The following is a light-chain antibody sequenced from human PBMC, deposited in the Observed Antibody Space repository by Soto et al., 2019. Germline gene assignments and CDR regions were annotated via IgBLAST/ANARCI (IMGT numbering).Light chain of an antibody. V-gene: IGKV3-15*01. CDR1: QSLNDN. CDR2: RAS. Sequence: EIVRTQKPATLSVSPGERATVSCRASQSLNDNLAWYQQKPGQAPRLLIYRASTRATGVPGRFSASGSGTEFTLTISSLQSEDSAVYYCHQDSHWPPWTVGPGTKVDIK. CDR3: HQDSHWPPWT. J-gene: IGKJ1*01.